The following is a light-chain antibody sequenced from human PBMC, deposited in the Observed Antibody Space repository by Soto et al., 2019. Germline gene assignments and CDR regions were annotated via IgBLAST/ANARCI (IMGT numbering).Light chain of an antibody. CDR2: DNS. V-gene: IGLV1-51*01. Sequence: QSALTQPPSMSAAPGQKVPISCSGSSSNIGDNFVSWYQHLPGTAPKLLIFDNSQRPSEIPDRFFGSKSGTIATLAITGPQTGDEDVYYCATWDSKLSAVVFGGGTKLTVL. J-gene: IGLJ2*01. CDR1: SSNIGDNF. CDR3: ATWDSKLSAVV.